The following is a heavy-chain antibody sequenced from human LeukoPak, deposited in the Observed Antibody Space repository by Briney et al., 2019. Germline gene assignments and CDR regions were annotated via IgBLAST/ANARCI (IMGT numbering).Heavy chain of an antibody. J-gene: IGHJ4*02. CDR1: GYTFTGYY. CDR2: INPNSGGT. Sequence: ASVKVSCKASGYTFTGYYMHWVRQAPGQGLEWMGWINPNSGGTNYAQKFQGRVTMTRDTSISTAYMELSRLRSDDTAVYYCARDQGLHGMWVDYWGQGTLVTVSS. CDR3: ARDQGLHGMWVDY. D-gene: IGHD5/OR15-5a*01. V-gene: IGHV1-2*02.